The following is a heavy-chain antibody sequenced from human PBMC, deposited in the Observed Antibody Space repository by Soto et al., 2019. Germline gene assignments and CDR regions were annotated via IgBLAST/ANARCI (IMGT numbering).Heavy chain of an antibody. CDR1: GFTFSSYA. CDR3: ARQDYYYYGMDV. CDR2: ISYDGSNK. Sequence: QVQLVESGGGVVQPGRSLRLSCAASGFTFSSYAMHWVRQAPGKGLEWVAVISYDGSNKYYADSVKGRFTISRDNSKNTLYLQMNSLRAEDTAVYYCARQDYYYYGMDVWGQGTTVTVSS. J-gene: IGHJ6*02. V-gene: IGHV3-30-3*01.